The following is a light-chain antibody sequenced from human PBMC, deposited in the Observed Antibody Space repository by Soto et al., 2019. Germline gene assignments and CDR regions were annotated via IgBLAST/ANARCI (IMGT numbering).Light chain of an antibody. Sequence: EIVLTQSPGTLSLSPGARATLSCKASRSVSSSYLAWYQRKPGQAPRLLIYGASSRATGIPDRFSGSGSGTDFTLTISRLEPKDFAVYYCQQYGSSPLTFGQGTKVDIK. CDR2: GAS. CDR3: QQYGSSPLT. J-gene: IGKJ1*01. CDR1: RSVSSSY. V-gene: IGKV3-20*01.